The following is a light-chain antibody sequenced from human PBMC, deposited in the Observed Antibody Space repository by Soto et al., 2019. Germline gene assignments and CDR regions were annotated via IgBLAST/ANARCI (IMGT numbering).Light chain of an antibody. CDR3: RSYAGNSNWV. CDR1: NSNIGAGYD. Sequence: QSALTQPPSVSGAPGQRVTISCTGSNSNIGAGYDVHWYQQLPGIAPKLLIHEVSQRPSDIPDRFSGSKSGNTASLTVSGLQADDEADYYCRSYAGNSNWVFGGGTQLTVL. J-gene: IGLJ3*02. V-gene: IGLV1-40*01. CDR2: EVS.